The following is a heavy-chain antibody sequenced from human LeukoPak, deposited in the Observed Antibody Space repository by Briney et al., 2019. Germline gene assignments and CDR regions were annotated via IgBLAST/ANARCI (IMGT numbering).Heavy chain of an antibody. Sequence: PSETLSLTCTVSGGSISRYYWSWIRQPAGQGLEWIGRISASGSTDYNPSLKSRVTMSLDTSKNQFSLRLSAVTAADTAVYYCARDLAAAGTVFDYWGQGTLVTVSS. CDR2: ISASGST. V-gene: IGHV4-4*07. CDR1: GGSISRYY. CDR3: ARDLAAAGTVFDY. J-gene: IGHJ4*02. D-gene: IGHD6-13*01.